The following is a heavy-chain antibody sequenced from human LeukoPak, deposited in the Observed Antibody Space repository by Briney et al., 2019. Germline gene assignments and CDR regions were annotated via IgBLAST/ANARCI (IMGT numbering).Heavy chain of an antibody. D-gene: IGHD2-2*01. J-gene: IGHJ6*02. V-gene: IGHV1-3*01. CDR3: ATALLGYCSSTSCYAYYYYGMDV. CDR2: INAGNGNT. CDR1: GYTFTSYA. Sequence: ASAKVSCKASGYTFTSYAMHWVRQAPGQRLEWMGWINAGNGNTKYSQKFQGRVTITRDTSASTAYMELSSLRSEDTAVYYCATALLGYCSSTSCYAYYYYGMDVWGQGTTVTVSS.